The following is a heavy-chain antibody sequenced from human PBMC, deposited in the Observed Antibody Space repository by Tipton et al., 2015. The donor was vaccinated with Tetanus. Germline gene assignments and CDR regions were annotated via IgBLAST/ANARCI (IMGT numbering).Heavy chain of an antibody. CDR1: GFPFTTYG. J-gene: IGHJ4*02. CDR3: ARDASRYTYGSNYFDY. V-gene: IGHV3-23*01. Sequence: GSLRLSCAASGFPFTTYGMTWVRLAPGKGLEWVAVITGSGVGTYYSDSVKGRFTISRDNAKNSLYLQMSSPRAEDTAVYYCARDASRYTYGSNYFDYWGQGTLVTVSS. CDR2: ITGSGVGT. D-gene: IGHD5-18*01.